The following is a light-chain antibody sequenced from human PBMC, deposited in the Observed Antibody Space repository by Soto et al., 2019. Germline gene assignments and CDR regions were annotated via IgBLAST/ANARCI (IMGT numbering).Light chain of an antibody. V-gene: IGKV1-5*03. J-gene: IGKJ1*01. CDR2: TAS. CDR3: QQYYTYPWT. CDR1: QSISSW. Sequence: DIQMTQSPSTLSASVGARVTITCRAIQSISSWLAWYQQRPGKAPKLLIYTASNLESGVPSRFSGSGSGTELTLTISSLHPDDFATYYCQQYYTYPWTFGPGTKVEIK.